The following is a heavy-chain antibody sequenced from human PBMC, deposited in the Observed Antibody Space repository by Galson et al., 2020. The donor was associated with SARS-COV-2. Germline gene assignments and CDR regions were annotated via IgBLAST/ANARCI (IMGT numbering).Heavy chain of an antibody. V-gene: IGHV4-39*01. D-gene: IGHD6-13*01. CDR3: ARHIRSPGRVTAAADDAFDM. CDR2: FDYSGST. Sequence: ASETLSLTCIVSGDSISRRTYYWGWIRQPSGKGLEWIGSFDYSGSTSYNPSLKSRVTISVDTSKNQFSLNLRSVTAADTAVYYCARHIRSPGRVTAAADDAFDMWGQGTMVTVSA. CDR1: GDSISRRTYY. J-gene: IGHJ3*02.